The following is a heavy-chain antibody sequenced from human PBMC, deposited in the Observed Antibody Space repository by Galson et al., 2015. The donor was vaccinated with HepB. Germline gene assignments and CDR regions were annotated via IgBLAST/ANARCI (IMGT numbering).Heavy chain of an antibody. V-gene: IGHV3-48*01. Sequence: SLRLSCAASGFTFNIYSMNWVRQAPGKGLEWVSYITSDTRTINYADSVKGRFTIFRDNARNSLYLQMNSLRLDDTAVYYCAISVAGGFDYWGQGTVVTVSS. CDR1: GFTFNIYS. CDR2: ITSDTRTI. D-gene: IGHD6-19*01. J-gene: IGHJ4*02. CDR3: AISVAGGFDY.